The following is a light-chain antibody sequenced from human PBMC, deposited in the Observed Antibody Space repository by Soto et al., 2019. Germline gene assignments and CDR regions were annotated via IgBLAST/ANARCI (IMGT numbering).Light chain of an antibody. V-gene: IGKV3-15*01. CDR3: RKYNIGPLI. CDR1: QSVRSN. Sequence: ETVMTQSPASLSMSPGEGVTLSCRASQSVRSNLAWYQQRPGQAPRLLIYGASTRAADIPARSSGSGSGAKFTLPISTLQSKVFAFFYCRKYNIGPLIFGGGTK. CDR2: GAS. J-gene: IGKJ4*01.